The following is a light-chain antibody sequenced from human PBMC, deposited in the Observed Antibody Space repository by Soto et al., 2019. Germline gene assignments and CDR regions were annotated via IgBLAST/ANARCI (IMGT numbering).Light chain of an antibody. J-gene: IGKJ5*01. CDR3: QQYGSLPIT. CDR1: QDIGNF. V-gene: IGKV1-33*01. CDR2: DAS. Sequence: DIQMTQSPSSLSASIGDRVTISCQASQDIGNFLNWYQQKPGKAPYLLIYDASNLDTGVSSRFCGRGSGRQFSITITSLQPDDVATYFCQQYGSLPITFGQGTRLDIK.